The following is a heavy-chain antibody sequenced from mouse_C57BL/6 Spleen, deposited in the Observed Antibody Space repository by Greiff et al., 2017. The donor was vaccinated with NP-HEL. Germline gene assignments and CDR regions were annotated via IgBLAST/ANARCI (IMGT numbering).Heavy chain of an antibody. V-gene: IGHV1-82*01. CDR2: IYPGDGDT. J-gene: IGHJ3*01. Sequence: VQLVESGPELVKPGASVKISCKASGYAFSSSWMNWVKQRPGKGLEWIGRIYPGDGDTNYNGKFKGKATLTADKSSSTAYMQLSSLTSEDSAVCFCERNPEFAYWGQGTLVTVSA. CDR1: GYAFSSSW. CDR3: ERNPEFAY.